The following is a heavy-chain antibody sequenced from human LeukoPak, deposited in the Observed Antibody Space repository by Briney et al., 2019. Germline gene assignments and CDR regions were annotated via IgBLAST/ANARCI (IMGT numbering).Heavy chain of an antibody. J-gene: IGHJ4*02. CDR2: IRYDGSNK. CDR1: GFTFSSYG. V-gene: IGHV3-30*02. Sequence: PGGSLRLSCAASGFTFSSYGMHWVRQAPGKGLEWVAFIRYDGSNKYYADSVKGRFTISRDNSKNTLYLQMNSLRAEDTAVYYCAKSVRRWLAYFDYWGQGTLVTVSS. CDR3: AKSVRRWLAYFDY. D-gene: IGHD6-19*01.